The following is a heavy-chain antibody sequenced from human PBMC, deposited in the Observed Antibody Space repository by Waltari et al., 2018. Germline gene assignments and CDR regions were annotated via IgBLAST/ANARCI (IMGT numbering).Heavy chain of an antibody. CDR1: GYTFTHSY. D-gene: IGHD1-26*01. V-gene: IGHV1-2*02. Sequence: QVQLVQSGAEVKQPGASVQVSCQAPGYTFTHSYLHWVGQAPGQGLEWVGWMNPNSGGTNYAQKFQGRVTLTRDTSITTAYMELSSLRSDDTAVYYCATYLRSSGSYSLIYWGQGTLVTVSS. CDR3: ATYLRSSGSYSLIY. CDR2: MNPNSGGT. J-gene: IGHJ4*02.